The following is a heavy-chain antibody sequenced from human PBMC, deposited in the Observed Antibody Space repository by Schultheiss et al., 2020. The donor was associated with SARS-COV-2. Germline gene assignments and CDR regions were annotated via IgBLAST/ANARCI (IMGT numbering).Heavy chain of an antibody. CDR2: IYSGGST. J-gene: IGHJ4*02. CDR3: ARDMYNWNYAFFDY. CDR1: GFTVSSNY. Sequence: GGSLRLSCAASGFTVSSNYMSWVRQAPGKGLEWVSVIYSGGSTYYADSVKGRFTISRDNSKNTLYLQMNSLRAEDTAVYYCARDMYNWNYAFFDYWGQGTLVTVSS. V-gene: IGHV3-66*01. D-gene: IGHD1-7*01.